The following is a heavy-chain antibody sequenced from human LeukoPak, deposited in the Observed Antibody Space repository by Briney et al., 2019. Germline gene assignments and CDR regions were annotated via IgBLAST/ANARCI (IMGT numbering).Heavy chain of an antibody. D-gene: IGHD6-13*01. CDR2: IHSGGRT. J-gene: IGHJ4*02. CDR1: GGSISGDY. Sequence: SETLSLTCTVSGGSISGDYWSWIRQSPGKGLEWIAYIHSGGRTSYNPSLKSRVTVSVETSKNEFSLKVTSVNAADTAVYYCARDRPGGSSLDYWGQGILVTVSS. V-gene: IGHV4-59*01. CDR3: ARDRPGGSSLDY.